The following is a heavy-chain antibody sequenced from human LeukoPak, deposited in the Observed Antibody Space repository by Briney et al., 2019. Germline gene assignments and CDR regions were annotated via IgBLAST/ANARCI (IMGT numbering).Heavy chain of an antibody. J-gene: IGHJ3*02. V-gene: IGHV4-30-2*06. CDR1: GGSISGDGSISSVY. CDR2: IYHSGST. CDR3: ARVETLLRYFDWPGLGAFDI. Sequence: SETLSLTCTVSGGSISGDGSISSVYWTWIRQSPGKGLEWIGYIYHSGSTYYNPSLKSRVTISVDRSKNQFSLKLSSVTAADTAVYYCARVETLLRYFDWPGLGAFDIWGQGTMVTVSS. D-gene: IGHD3-9*01.